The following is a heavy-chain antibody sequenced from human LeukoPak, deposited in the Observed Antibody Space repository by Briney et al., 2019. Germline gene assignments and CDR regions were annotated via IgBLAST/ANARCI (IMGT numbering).Heavy chain of an antibody. CDR3: IGYGGYSF. V-gene: IGHV3-30*14. CDR2: ISYDGTNK. Sequence: GGSLRLSCAASGFTFSRYAMHWVRQAPGKGLEWVALISYDGTNKYYADSVKGRFTISRDNSKNTLYLQMNRLRAEDTALYYCIGYGGYSFWGQGTLVTVSS. CDR1: GFTFSRYA. J-gene: IGHJ4*02. D-gene: IGHD4-23*01.